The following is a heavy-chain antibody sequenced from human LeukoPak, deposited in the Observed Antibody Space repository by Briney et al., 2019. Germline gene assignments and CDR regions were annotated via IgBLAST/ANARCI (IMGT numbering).Heavy chain of an antibody. CDR1: GGSISSYY. J-gene: IGHJ3*02. Sequence: PSETLSLTCTVSGGSISSYYWSWIRQPPGKGLEWIGYIYYSGSTYYNPSLKSRVTISVDTSKNQFSLKLSSVTAADTAVYYCARRRAFDIWGQGTMVTVSS. CDR2: IYYSGST. V-gene: IGHV4-59*12. CDR3: ARRRAFDI.